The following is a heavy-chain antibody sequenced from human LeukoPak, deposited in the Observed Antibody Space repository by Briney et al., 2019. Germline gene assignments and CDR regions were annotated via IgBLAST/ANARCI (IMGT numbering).Heavy chain of an antibody. V-gene: IGHV4-4*07. CDR3: ARESMENAFDI. Sequence: KPSETLSLTCTVSGGSTSSYYWSWIRQPAGKGLEWIGRIYTSGSTNYNPSLKSRLTMSVDTSKNQFSLRLSSVTAADTAVYYCARESMENAFDIWGQGTMVTVSS. CDR2: IYTSGST. D-gene: IGHD2-8*01. CDR1: GGSTSSYY. J-gene: IGHJ3*02.